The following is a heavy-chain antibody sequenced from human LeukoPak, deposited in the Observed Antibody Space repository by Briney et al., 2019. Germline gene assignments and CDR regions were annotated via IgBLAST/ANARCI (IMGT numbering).Heavy chain of an antibody. CDR2: INRSGST. Sequence: PSETLSLTCAVYGGSFSGYYWSWIRQPPGKGLEWIGEINRSGSTNYNPSLKSRVTISVDTSKNQFSLKLSSVTAADTAVYYCARGTPYYDFWSGYLYYYYYMDVWGKGTTVTVSS. J-gene: IGHJ6*03. V-gene: IGHV4-34*01. D-gene: IGHD3-3*01. CDR1: GGSFSGYY. CDR3: ARGTPYYDFWSGYLYYYYYMDV.